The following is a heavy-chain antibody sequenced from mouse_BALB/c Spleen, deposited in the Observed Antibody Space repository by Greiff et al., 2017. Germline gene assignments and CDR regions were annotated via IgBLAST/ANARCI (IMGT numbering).Heavy chain of an antibody. V-gene: IGHV5-4*02. J-gene: IGHJ2*01. CDR1: GFTFSDYY. D-gene: IGHD2-1*01. Sequence: EVHLVESGGGLVKPGGSLKLSCAASGFTFSDYYMYWVRQTPEKRLEWVATISDGGSYTYYPDSVKGRFTISRDNAKNNLYLQMSSLKSEDTAMYYCARGYGNYDYFDYWGQGTTLTVSS. CDR3: ARGYGNYDYFDY. CDR2: ISDGGSYT.